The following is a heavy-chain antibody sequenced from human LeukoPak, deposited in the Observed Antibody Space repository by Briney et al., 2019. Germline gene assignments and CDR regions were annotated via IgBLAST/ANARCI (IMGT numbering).Heavy chain of an antibody. CDR2: INPNSGGT. D-gene: IGHD3-9*01. J-gene: IGHJ6*02. Sequence: ASVKVSCKASGYXFTGYYMHWARQAPGQGLEWMGWINPNSGGTNYAQKFQGRVTMTRDTSISTAYMELSRLRSDDTAVYYCARGCGYFDWLSPYYYYGMDVWGQGTTVTVSS. CDR1: GYXFTGYY. CDR3: ARGCGYFDWLSPYYYYGMDV. V-gene: IGHV1-2*02.